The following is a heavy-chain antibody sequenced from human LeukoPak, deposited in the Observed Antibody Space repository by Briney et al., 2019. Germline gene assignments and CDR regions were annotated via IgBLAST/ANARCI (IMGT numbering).Heavy chain of an antibody. CDR1: GGSISSYY. CDR2: IYTSGST. CDR3: ARESRALRYFDWLPRFDY. J-gene: IGHJ4*02. D-gene: IGHD3-9*01. V-gene: IGHV4-4*07. Sequence: PSETLSLTCTVSGGSISSYYWSWIRQPAGKGLEWIGRIYTSGSTSYNPSLKSRVTMSVDTSKNQFSLKLSSVTAADTAVYYCARESRALRYFDWLPRFDYWGQGTLVTVSS.